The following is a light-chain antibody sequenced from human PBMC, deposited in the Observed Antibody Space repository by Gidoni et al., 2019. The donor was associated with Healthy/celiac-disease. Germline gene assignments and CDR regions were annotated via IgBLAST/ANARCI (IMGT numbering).Light chain of an antibody. J-gene: IGKJ1*01. V-gene: IGKV3-11*01. CDR1: QRVSSY. Sequence: ELVLTQSPATLSLSPGERATLSCRASQRVSSYLAWYQQKPGQAPRLLIYDASNRATGIPARFSGSGSGTDFTLTISSLEPEDFAVYYCQQRSNWWTFGQXTKVEIK. CDR3: QQRSNWWT. CDR2: DAS.